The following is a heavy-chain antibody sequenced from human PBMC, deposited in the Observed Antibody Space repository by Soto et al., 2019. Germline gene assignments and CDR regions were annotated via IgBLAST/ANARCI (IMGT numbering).Heavy chain of an antibody. V-gene: IGHV3-30-3*01. D-gene: IGHD1-20*01. J-gene: IGHJ4*02. CDR3: ARHITGSYSFDY. CDR1: GFAFSSYA. Sequence: QVQLVESGGGVVQPGRSLRLSCAASGFAFSSYAMHWVRQAPGKGLEWVAVISYDGSNKYYADSVKGRFTISRDNSRNTVFLQMNSLRAEDTALYYCARHITGSYSFDYWGQGALVTVSS. CDR2: ISYDGSNK.